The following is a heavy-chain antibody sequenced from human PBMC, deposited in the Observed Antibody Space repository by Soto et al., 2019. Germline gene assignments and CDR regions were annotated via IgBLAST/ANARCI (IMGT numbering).Heavy chain of an antibody. CDR2: ISRSGSLN. CDR1: GFSFSDYS. V-gene: IGHV3-48*02. CDR3: ARDLEYSSSWYYYYGLDV. J-gene: IGHJ6*02. Sequence: PGGSLRLSCAASGFSFSDYSMNWVRQAPGKCLEWLSYISRSGSLNYYADSVKGRFTISRDNAKNSLYLEMNSVRDEDTAMYYCARDLEYSSSWYYYYGLDVWGHGXTVTVS. D-gene: IGHD6-6*01.